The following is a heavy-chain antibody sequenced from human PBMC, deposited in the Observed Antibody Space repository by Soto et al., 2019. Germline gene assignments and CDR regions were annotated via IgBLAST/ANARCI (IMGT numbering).Heavy chain of an antibody. CDR3: ERDEHSTGL. CDR2: ISGSGSTI. V-gene: IGHV3-11*01. CDR1: VFIFSGYY. Sequence: PGVSXRLSCETSVFIFSGYYIILIRHAQGKGLEWVSYISGSGSTIYLADSVKGRFTISRDNAKKSLYLQMHSLRAEDTAVYYCERDEHSTGLWGQGTLVTV. J-gene: IGHJ4*02. D-gene: IGHD3-22*01.